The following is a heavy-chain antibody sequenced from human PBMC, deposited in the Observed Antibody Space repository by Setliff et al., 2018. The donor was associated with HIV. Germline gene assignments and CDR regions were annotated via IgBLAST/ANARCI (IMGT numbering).Heavy chain of an antibody. J-gene: IGHJ4*02. Sequence: KPSETLSLTCTVSGGSISSYYWSWIRQPPGKGLEWIGYIYNTGSTYHSPSLESRVTISIDTSKNQFSLKLSSVTAADTAVYFCARGRGSSSSWPIDYCGQGTLVTVSS. CDR1: GGSISSYY. V-gene: IGHV4-59*12. CDR2: IYNTGST. D-gene: IGHD6-13*01. CDR3: ARGRGSSSSWPIDY.